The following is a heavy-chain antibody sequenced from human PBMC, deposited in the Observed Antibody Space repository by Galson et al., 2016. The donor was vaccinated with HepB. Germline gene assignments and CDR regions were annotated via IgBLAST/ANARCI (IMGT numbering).Heavy chain of an antibody. D-gene: IGHD2-15*01. Sequence: SLRLSCAGSGFTFGHFALSWVRQAPGKGLEWLAGISGSGGGPQYADAVRGRFTISRDNLKNTLYLQMHNLRAEDTALYYCAKDWWRGGAAGPRGSRLDPWGQGTLVTVSS. V-gene: IGHV3-23*01. CDR1: GFTFGHFA. CDR2: ISGSGGGP. J-gene: IGHJ5*02. CDR3: AKDWWRGGAAGPRGSRLDP.